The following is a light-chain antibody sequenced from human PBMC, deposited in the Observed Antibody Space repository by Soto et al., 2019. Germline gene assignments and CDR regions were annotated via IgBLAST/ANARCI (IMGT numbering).Light chain of an antibody. CDR2: EVS. V-gene: IGLV2-8*01. J-gene: IGLJ1*01. CDR1: SSDFGDYNY. Sequence: QSALTQPPSASGSPGQSVTISCTGPSSDFGDYNYVSLYQHHPGKAPKLMIYEVSKRPSGVPDRFSGSKSGNTASLTVSGLQAEDEADYYCSSYVGSNDVFGNGTKVTVL. CDR3: SSYVGSNDV.